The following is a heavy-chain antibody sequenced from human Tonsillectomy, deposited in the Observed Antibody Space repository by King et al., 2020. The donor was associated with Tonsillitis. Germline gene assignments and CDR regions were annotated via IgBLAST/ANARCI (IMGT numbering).Heavy chain of an antibody. J-gene: IGHJ3*02. V-gene: IGHV3-74*01. Sequence: VQLVESGGGLVQPGGSLRLSCAASGFTFSNYWMHWVRQAPGKGLVWVSRINTDGSITNYADSVKGRFTISRDNAKNTLYLKMNSLRAEDTAVYYCAKIGERDLLTGPPDSFDNWGQGTMVTVSS. CDR3: AKIGERDLLTGPPDSFDN. D-gene: IGHD3-9*01. CDR1: GFTFSNYW. CDR2: INTDGSIT.